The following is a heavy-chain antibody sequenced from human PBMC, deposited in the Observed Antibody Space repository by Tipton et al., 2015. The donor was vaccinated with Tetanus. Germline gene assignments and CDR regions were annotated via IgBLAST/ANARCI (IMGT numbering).Heavy chain of an antibody. D-gene: IGHD3-3*01. CDR1: GDSITSDNW. Sequence: TLSLTCTVSGDSITSDNWWSWVRQSPGGGLEWIGEIYHSGATNYNSALKSRVPISISKSLNHLYSTLNSVTAADTAFYYCASRVRGPAAYWGQGILVTVSS. CDR2: IYHSGAT. CDR3: ASRVRGPAAY. J-gene: IGHJ4*02. V-gene: IGHV4-4*02.